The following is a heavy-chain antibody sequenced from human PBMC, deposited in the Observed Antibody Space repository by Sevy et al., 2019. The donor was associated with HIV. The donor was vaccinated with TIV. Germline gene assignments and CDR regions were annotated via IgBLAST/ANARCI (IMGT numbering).Heavy chain of an antibody. D-gene: IGHD5-12*01. Sequence: SETLSLTCTVSGGSISSSSYYWGWIRQPPGKGLEWIGTIYYSGRTYYNPSLKSRVTISTDTSKNQFSLRLTSVTAADTAVYYCARGGGGWLSRADNLIYFDYWGQGTLVTVSS. CDR1: GGSISSSSYY. CDR2: IYYSGRT. V-gene: IGHV4-39*01. J-gene: IGHJ4*02. CDR3: ARGGGGWLSRADNLIYFDY.